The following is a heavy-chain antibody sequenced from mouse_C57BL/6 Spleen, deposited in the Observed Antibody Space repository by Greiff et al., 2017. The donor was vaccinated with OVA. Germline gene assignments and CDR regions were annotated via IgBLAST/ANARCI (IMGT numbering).Heavy chain of an antibody. CDR1: GYTFTSYW. CDR2: IYPGSGST. CDR3: ARPPITTVVAHWYFGG. V-gene: IGHV1-55*01. Sequence: QVQLQQPGAELVKPGASVKMSCKASGYTFTSYWITWVKQRPGQGLEWIGDIYPGSGSTNYNEKFKSQVTLTVDTSSSTAYMQLSSLTSEDSAVYYCARPPITTVVAHWYFGGWGTGTTVTVSS. J-gene: IGHJ1*03. D-gene: IGHD1-1*01.